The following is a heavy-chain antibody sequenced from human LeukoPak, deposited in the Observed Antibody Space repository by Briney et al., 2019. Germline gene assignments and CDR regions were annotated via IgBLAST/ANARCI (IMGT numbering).Heavy chain of an antibody. CDR3: ARDYCSAGSCYPD. CDR2: IYSGGST. Sequence: GGSLRLSCAASGFTFRSYATGWVRQAPGKGLEWVSGIYSGGSTYYADSVKGRFTISRDISRNTLYLQMNSLRAEDTAVYYCARDYCSAGSCYPDWGQGTLVTVSS. CDR1: GFTFRSYA. D-gene: IGHD2-15*01. J-gene: IGHJ4*02. V-gene: IGHV3-53*01.